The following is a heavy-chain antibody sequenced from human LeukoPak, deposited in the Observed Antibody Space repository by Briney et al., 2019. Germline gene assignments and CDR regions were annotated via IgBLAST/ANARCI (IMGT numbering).Heavy chain of an antibody. V-gene: IGHV1-2*02. Sequence: ASVKVSCKASGYTFTGYYMHWVRQAPGQGLEWMGWINPNSGGTNYAQKFQGRVTMTRDTSISTAYMELSRLRSDDTAVYYCASPNLAYCGGDCFNFDYWGQGTLVAVSS. CDR3: ASPNLAYCGGDCFNFDY. CDR1: GYTFTGYY. CDR2: INPNSGGT. J-gene: IGHJ4*02. D-gene: IGHD2-21*02.